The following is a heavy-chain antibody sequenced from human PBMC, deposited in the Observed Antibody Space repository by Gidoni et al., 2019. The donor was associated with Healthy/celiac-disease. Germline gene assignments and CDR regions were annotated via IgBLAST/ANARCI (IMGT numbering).Heavy chain of an antibody. V-gene: IGHV4-39*01. D-gene: IGHD3-3*01. J-gene: IGHJ1*01. CDR1: GGSISSSSYY. Sequence: QLQLQASCPGLVKPSETLSITCTVSGGSISSSSYYWGWIRQPPGKGLAWIGSINYSGSNYYNPSLKSRVTISVDTSKNQFSLKLSSVTAADTAVYYCARLWGDFWSGYYHLYFQHWGQGTLVTVSS. CDR3: ARLWGDFWSGYYHLYFQH. CDR2: INYSGSN.